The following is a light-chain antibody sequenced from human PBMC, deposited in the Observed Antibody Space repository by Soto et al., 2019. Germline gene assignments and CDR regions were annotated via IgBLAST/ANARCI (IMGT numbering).Light chain of an antibody. J-gene: IGKJ5*01. CDR2: GAS. Sequence: EIVLTQSPATLSVSPGERATLSCRASQSISSLLAWYQQKRGQAPRLLIYGASTRATGIPARFSGSGSGTDFTLTISSLQSEDFAAYYCQQYYDWPITFGQGTRLEIK. CDR1: QSISSL. V-gene: IGKV3-15*01. CDR3: QQYYDWPIT.